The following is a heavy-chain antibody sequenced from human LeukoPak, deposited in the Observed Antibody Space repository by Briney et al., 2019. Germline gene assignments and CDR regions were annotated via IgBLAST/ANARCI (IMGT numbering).Heavy chain of an antibody. D-gene: IGHD6-19*01. CDR3: ARLGGSGWWWFSD. J-gene: IGHJ4*02. CDR1: GFPFNSYW. Sequence: GGSLRLSCAASGFPFNSYWMSWVRQGPGKGLVWVSRINSDGSSTDYADSVKGRFTISRDNAEKKLYLQMNSLIVEDTAFYYCARLGGSGWWWFSDWGQGTLVTVSS. V-gene: IGHV3-74*01. CDR2: INSDGSST.